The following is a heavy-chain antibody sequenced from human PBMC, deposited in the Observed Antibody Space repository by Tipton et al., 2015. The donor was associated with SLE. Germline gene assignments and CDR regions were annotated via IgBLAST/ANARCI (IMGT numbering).Heavy chain of an antibody. D-gene: IGHD3-22*01. CDR2: IYYSGST. CDR3: ARDEYRYDATGYHLLGHFDF. J-gene: IGHJ4*02. V-gene: IGHV4-59*06. CDR1: GGSISNYY. Sequence: TLSLTCTVSGGSISNYYWSWIRXSPGKGLEWIGYIYYSGSTYYNPSLKSRVTTSVDTSKNQFSLKLSAVTAADTALYYCARDEYRYDATGYHLLGHFDFWGQGTLVTVSS.